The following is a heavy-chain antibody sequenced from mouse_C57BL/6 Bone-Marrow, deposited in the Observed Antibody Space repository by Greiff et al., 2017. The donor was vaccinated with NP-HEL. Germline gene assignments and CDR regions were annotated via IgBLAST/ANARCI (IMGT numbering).Heavy chain of an antibody. V-gene: IGHV1-42*01. CDR1: GYSFTGYY. CDR2: INPSTGGT. Sequence: VQLQQSGPELVKPGASVKISCKASGYSFTGYYMNWVKQSPEKSLEWIGEINPSTGGTTYNQKFKAKATLTVDKSSSTAYMQLKSLTSEDSAVYYCARRDGNLAWFAYWGQGTLVTVSA. D-gene: IGHD2-1*01. J-gene: IGHJ3*01. CDR3: ARRDGNLAWFAY.